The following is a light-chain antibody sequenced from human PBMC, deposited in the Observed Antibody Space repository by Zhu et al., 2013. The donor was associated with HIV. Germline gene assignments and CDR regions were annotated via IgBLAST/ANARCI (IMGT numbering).Light chain of an antibody. CDR3: QHYSLYSHN. J-gene: IGKJ2*01. V-gene: IGKV1-39*01. Sequence: IQMTQSPSSLSPSVGDRVTITCRASHSISRYLNWYQQKPGKAPKLLIYATSTLQSGVPARFSGSGSGTEFTLTISSLQPDDFGTYYCQHYSLYSHNFGPGTRLDIK. CDR2: ATS. CDR1: HSISRY.